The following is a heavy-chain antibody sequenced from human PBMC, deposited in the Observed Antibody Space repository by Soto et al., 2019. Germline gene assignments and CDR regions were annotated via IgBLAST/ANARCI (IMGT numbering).Heavy chain of an antibody. Sequence: SQTLSLTCAISGDSVSSNSAAWNWIRQSPSRGLEWLGRTYYRSKWYNDYAVSVKSRITINPDTYKNKYSLQLKSVTPEDTALYFCAREHCRGGSCYSGFDPWGQGTLVTVSS. CDR1: GDSVSSNSAA. CDR3: AREHCRGGSCYSGFDP. D-gene: IGHD2-15*01. J-gene: IGHJ5*02. V-gene: IGHV6-1*01. CDR2: TYYRSKWYN.